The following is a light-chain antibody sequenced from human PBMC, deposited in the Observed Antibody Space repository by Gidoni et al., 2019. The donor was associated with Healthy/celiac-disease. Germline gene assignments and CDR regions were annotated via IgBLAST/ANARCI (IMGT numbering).Light chain of an antibody. CDR2: GAS. CDR3: QQYGSSPLIT. Sequence: EIVLTQSPGTLSLSPGERATLSCRASQSVSSSYLAWYQQKPGQAPRLLIYGASSRATGIPDRFSGSGYGTDFTLTISRLEPEDFAVYYCQQYGSSPLITFGPXTKVDIK. V-gene: IGKV3-20*01. CDR1: QSVSSSY. J-gene: IGKJ3*01.